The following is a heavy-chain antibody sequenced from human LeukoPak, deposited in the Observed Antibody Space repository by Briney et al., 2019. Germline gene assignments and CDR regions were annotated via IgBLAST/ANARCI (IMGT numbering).Heavy chain of an antibody. J-gene: IGHJ4*02. D-gene: IGHD2-15*01. CDR1: GFTFNNAW. CDR2: IKSKTNGGTT. V-gene: IGHV3-15*01. Sequence: KPGWSLRLPCAASGFTFNNAWTSWVRQAPGKGLEWVGRIKSKTNGGTTDYAAPVKGRFTISRDDSKNTLYLQMNSLKTEDTAVYYCTTCLLAYSFDYWGQGTLVTVSS. CDR3: TTCLLAYSFDY.